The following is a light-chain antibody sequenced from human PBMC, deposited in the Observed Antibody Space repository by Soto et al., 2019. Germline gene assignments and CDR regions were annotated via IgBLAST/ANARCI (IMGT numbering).Light chain of an antibody. CDR2: GAS. Sequence: EIVLTQSPGTLSLSPGERATLSCRASQSVSSSYLAWYQQKPGQAPRLLIYGASSRATGIPDRFSGSGSGTDFTLTISRREPEDLAGYYCQQYGSSFPWTFGQGTKVEIK. J-gene: IGKJ1*01. CDR3: QQYGSSFPWT. CDR1: QSVSSSY. V-gene: IGKV3-20*01.